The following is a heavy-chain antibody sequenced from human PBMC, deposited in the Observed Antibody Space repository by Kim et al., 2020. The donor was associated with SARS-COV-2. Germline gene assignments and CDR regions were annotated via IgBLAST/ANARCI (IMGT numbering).Heavy chain of an antibody. D-gene: IGHD3-3*01. V-gene: IGHV1-18*01. CDR2: ISSYNGNT. CDR3: SRVPPSYYDFWSGPRDNWFDP. J-gene: IGHJ5*02. Sequence: ASVTVSCKASGYTFTSYGISWVRQAPGQGLEWMGWISSYNGNTNYAQKLQGRVTLTTDTSTSTAYMELRSLRSDDTAVCYCSRVPPSYYDFWSGPRDNWFDPWGPGTLVTVSS. CDR1: GYTFTSYG.